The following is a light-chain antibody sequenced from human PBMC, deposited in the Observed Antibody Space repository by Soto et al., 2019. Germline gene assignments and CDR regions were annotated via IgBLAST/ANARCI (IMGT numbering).Light chain of an antibody. CDR3: AAWDDSLYGRV. Sequence: QSVLTQPPSASGTPGQRVTISCSGSRSNIGSNPVNWYQQLPGTAPKLLIDSNNQRPSGVPDRFSGSRSGTSASLAISGLQSEDEADYYCAAWDDSLYGRVFGTGTKLTGL. CDR2: SNN. CDR1: RSNIGSNP. J-gene: IGLJ1*01. V-gene: IGLV1-44*01.